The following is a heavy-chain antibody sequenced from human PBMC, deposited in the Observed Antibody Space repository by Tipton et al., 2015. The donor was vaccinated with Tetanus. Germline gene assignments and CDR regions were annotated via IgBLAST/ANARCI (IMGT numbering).Heavy chain of an antibody. Sequence: SLRLSCAASGFTFSNYAMAWVRQAPGKGLEWVSGISVRGSHTYYADPVKGRFSISRDNSKNTVYLQMNSLRDEDTAVYYCARDDDPIGNGLDVWGQGTTVTVSS. D-gene: IGHD2/OR15-2a*01. J-gene: IGHJ6*02. CDR1: GFTFSNYA. CDR3: ARDDDPIGNGLDV. CDR2: ISVRGSHT. V-gene: IGHV3-23*01.